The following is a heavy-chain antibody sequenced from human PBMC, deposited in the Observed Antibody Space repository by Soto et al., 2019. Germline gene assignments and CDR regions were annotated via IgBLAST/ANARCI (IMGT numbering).Heavy chain of an antibody. CDR2: INPSSGGT. Sequence: ASVKVSCKASGYPFTGPYIYWVRQAPGQGLEWMGWINPSSGGTEFAEKFQGRVTVTRDTSIRTVFLELNSLTSDDTGVYFCARDFRTYSHGLDAWAQGTQVTGSS. CDR1: GYPFTGPY. V-gene: IGHV1-2*02. J-gene: IGHJ6*02. D-gene: IGHD4-4*01. CDR3: ARDFRTYSHGLDA.